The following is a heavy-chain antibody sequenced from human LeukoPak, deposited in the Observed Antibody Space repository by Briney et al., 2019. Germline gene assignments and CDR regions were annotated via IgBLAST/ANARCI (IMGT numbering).Heavy chain of an antibody. V-gene: IGHV1-46*01. Sequence: ASVKVSCKASGYTFTRYYMHWVRQAPGQGLEWVGIINPSGGSTSYAQKFQGRVTMTRDISTSTVYMELSSLRSEDTAVYYCAGRVSFWSGYYVFDYWGQGTLVTVSA. CDR2: INPSGGST. J-gene: IGHJ4*02. CDR1: GYTFTRYY. D-gene: IGHD3-3*01. CDR3: AGRVSFWSGYYVFDY.